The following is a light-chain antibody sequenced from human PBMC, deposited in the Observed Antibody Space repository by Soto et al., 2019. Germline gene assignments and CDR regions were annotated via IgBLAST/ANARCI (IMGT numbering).Light chain of an antibody. J-gene: IGKJ4*01. Sequence: DIQLTQSPSFLSASVGDRVTITCRASQGISSYLVWCQQKPGKTPNLLIYAASTLQSGVPSRFSGSGSGTEFTLTISSLQHEDFATYYCLQVNSYPLSFGGVTKVEIK. CDR2: AAS. V-gene: IGKV1-9*01. CDR3: LQVNSYPLS. CDR1: QGISSY.